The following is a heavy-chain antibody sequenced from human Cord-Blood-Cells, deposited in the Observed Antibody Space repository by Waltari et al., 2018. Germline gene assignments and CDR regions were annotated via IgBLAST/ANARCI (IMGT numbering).Heavy chain of an antibody. D-gene: IGHD2-2*01. J-gene: IGHJ4*02. CDR3: ARHFGRNIVVVPAAIDY. CDR1: GGSISSSSYY. Sequence: QLQLQESGPGLVKPSETLSLTCPVSGGSISSSSYYWGWIRQPPGKGLEWIGSIYYSGSTYYNPSLKSRVTISVDTSKNQFSLKLSSVTAADTAVYYCARHFGRNIVVVPAAIDYWGQGTLVTVSS. V-gene: IGHV4-39*01. CDR2: IYYSGST.